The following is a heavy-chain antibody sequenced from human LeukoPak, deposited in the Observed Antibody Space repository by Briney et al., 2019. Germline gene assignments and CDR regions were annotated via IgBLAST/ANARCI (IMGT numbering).Heavy chain of an antibody. D-gene: IGHD5-18*01. CDR1: GGSFSGYY. V-gene: IGHV4-34*01. J-gene: IGHJ4*02. Sequence: SETLSLTCAVYGGSFSGYYWSWIRQPPGKGLEWIGEINHSGSTNYNPPLKSRVTISVDTSKNQFSLKLSSVTAADTAVYYCARGPQGGYSYGPPPSYWGQGTLVTVSS. CDR2: INHSGST. CDR3: ARGPQGGYSYGPPPSY.